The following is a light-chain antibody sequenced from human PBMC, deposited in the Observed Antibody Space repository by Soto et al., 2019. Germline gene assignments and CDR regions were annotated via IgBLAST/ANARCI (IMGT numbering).Light chain of an antibody. CDR3: GAWDTSLSAWV. V-gene: IGLV1-51*01. CDR2: DND. J-gene: IGLJ2*01. CDR1: SSNIGHNY. Sequence: QSVLTQPPSVSAAPGQKVTISCSGGSSNIGHNYVSWYQQLPGTAPKLLIYDNDKRPSGIPDRLSGSKSGTSANLVISGLQTGDEADYRCGAWDTSLSAWVFGGGTKLTVL.